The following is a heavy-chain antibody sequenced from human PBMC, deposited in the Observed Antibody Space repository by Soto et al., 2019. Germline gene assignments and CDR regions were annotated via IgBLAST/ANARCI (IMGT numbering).Heavy chain of an antibody. CDR2: VHYSGST. CDR1: GVSITSHD. V-gene: IGHV4-59*11. Sequence: PSETLSLTRTVSGVSITSHDWTWIRQPPGKGLEWIGNVHYSGSTHSSPSLKSRVIISLDTSENQSSLKLNSVTAADTAVYYCTGGGSGHPFDYWGRGTLVTVSS. J-gene: IGHJ4*02. D-gene: IGHD2-15*01. CDR3: TGGGSGHPFDY.